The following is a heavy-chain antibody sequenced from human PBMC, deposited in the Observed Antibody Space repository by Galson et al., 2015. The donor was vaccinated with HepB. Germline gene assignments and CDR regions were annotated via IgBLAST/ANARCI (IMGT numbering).Heavy chain of an antibody. Sequence: SLRLSCAASGFSAGRYAMNWVRQAPGKGLEWVATISGGEGTTYYADSVKGRFIISRDTSKNTLYLQMNSLRAGDTALYYCAKGIGSSWYYPSAFHSWGQGTLVTVSS. V-gene: IGHV3-23*01. J-gene: IGHJ4*02. D-gene: IGHD6-13*01. CDR2: ISGGEGTT. CDR1: GFSAGRYA. CDR3: AKGIGSSWYYPSAFHS.